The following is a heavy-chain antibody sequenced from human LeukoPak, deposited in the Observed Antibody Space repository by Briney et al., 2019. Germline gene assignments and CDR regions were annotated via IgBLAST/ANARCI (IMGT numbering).Heavy chain of an antibody. CDR2: IYHSGGT. CDR3: ARVGYDRYNSGWYGAFDI. Sequence: PSETLSLTCAVSGGSISSGGHSWSWIRQPPGKGLEWIGYIYHSGGTYYNPSLKSRVTISVDRSKNQFSLKLSSVTAADTAVYYCARVGYDRYNSGWYGAFDIWGQGTMVTVSS. D-gene: IGHD6-19*01. CDR1: GGSISSGGHS. V-gene: IGHV4-30-2*01. J-gene: IGHJ3*02.